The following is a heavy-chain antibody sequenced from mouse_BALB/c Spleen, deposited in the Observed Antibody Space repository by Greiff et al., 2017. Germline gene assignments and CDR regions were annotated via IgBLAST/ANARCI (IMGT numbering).Heavy chain of an antibody. Sequence: EVQLQQSGPELVKPGASVKISCKASGYTFTDYNMHWVKQSHGKSLEWIGYIYPYNGGTGYNEKFKSKATLTVDNSSSTAYMELRSLTSEDSAVYYCAREDGYDMYDYDPFDYWGQGTTLTVSS. CDR3: AREDGYDMYDYDPFDY. CDR1: GYTFTDYN. D-gene: IGHD2-4*01. J-gene: IGHJ2*01. V-gene: IGHV1S29*02. CDR2: IYPYNGGT.